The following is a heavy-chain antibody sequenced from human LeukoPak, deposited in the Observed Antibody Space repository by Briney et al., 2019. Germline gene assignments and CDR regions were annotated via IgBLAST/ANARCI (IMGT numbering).Heavy chain of an antibody. CDR2: IIPIFGTA. D-gene: IGHD2-15*01. V-gene: IGHV1-69*05. Sequence: SVKVSCKASGGTFSSYAISWVRQAPGQGLEWMGGIIPIFGTANYAQKFQGRVTITTDESTSTAYMELSSLRSEDTAVYYCARGTYCSGGSCYSADYWGQGTLVTVP. CDR3: ARGTYCSGGSCYSADY. J-gene: IGHJ4*02. CDR1: GGTFSSYA.